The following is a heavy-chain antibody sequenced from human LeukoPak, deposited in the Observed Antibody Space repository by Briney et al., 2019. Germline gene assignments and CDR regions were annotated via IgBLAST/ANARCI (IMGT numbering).Heavy chain of an antibody. CDR1: GSTFNRFA. Sequence: PGRSLRLSCAASGSTFNRFAMHWVRQAPGKGLEWVAVISYDGSDKYYADSVKGRFIISRDNSKNTLYLQMNSLRVEDTAVFYCAQGGSEIYYYYHGMDVWGQGTTVTVSS. D-gene: IGHD3-10*01. V-gene: IGHV3-30*18. CDR2: ISYDGSDK. CDR3: AQGGSEIYYYYHGMDV. J-gene: IGHJ6*02.